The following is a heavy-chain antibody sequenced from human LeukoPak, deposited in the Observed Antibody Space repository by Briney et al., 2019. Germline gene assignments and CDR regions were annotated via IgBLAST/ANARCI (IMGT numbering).Heavy chain of an antibody. CDR3: ARMVVTATDTFDY. D-gene: IGHD2-21*02. J-gene: IGHJ4*02. V-gene: IGHV3-53*01. CDR2: IYSGGST. Sequence: GGSLRLSCAVSGFTFTSYWMSWVRQAPGKGLEWVSVIYSGGSTYYADSVKGRFTISRDNSKNTLYLQMNSLRAGDTAVYYCARMVVTATDTFDYWGQGTLVTVSS. CDR1: GFTFTSYW.